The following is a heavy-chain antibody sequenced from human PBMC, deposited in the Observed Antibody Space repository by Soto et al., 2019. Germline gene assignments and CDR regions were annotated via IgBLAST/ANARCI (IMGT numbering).Heavy chain of an antibody. Sequence: LRLSCAASGFTLSRHTMNWVRQAPGKGLEWVSFIGSRTSDIYYADSVKGRFTISRDNAKNSLYLGLTRLRAEDTAVYFCVRDYYDTSGYPNTFDMWGQGTMVTVSS. CDR3: VRDYYDTSGYPNTFDM. V-gene: IGHV3-21*01. CDR2: IGSRTSDI. D-gene: IGHD3-22*01. CDR1: GFTLSRHT. J-gene: IGHJ3*02.